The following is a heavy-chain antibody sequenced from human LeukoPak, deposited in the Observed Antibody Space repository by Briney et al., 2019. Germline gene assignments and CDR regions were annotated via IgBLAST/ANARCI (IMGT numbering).Heavy chain of an antibody. CDR2: IYYSGST. V-gene: IGHV4-39*01. CDR3: ARHRRTGIVGGMDV. CDR1: GGSISSSDYY. J-gene: IGHJ6*02. D-gene: IGHD1-26*01. Sequence: SETLSLTCTVSGGSISSSDYYWGWIRQPPGKGLEWIGSIYYSGSTYYNPSLKSRVTISVDTSKNQFSLRLSSVTAADTAVYYCARHRRTGIVGGMDVWGQGTTVTVSS.